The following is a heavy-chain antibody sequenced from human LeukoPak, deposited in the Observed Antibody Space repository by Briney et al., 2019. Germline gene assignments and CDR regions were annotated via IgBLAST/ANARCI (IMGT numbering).Heavy chain of an antibody. V-gene: IGHV1-58*01. D-gene: IGHD4-23*01. J-gene: IGHJ6*02. Sequence: ASVNVSCKASGFTFTSSAVQWVRQARGQRLEWIGWIVVGSGNTNYAQKFQERVTITRDMSTSTAYMELSSLRSEDTAVYYCARDLRGEYGGTYYYYYGMDVWGQGTTVTVSS. CDR2: IVVGSGNT. CDR1: GFTFTSSA. CDR3: ARDLRGEYGGTYYYYYGMDV.